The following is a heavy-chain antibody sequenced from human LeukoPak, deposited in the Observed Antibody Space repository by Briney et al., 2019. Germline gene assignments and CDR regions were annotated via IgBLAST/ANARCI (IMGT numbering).Heavy chain of an antibody. V-gene: IGHV4-30-4*01. CDR3: ARARTELAGQAIHYYYCYGMDV. D-gene: IGHD2-15*01. J-gene: IGHJ6*02. CDR1: GGSISSGDYY. Sequence: SETLSLTCTVSGGSISSGDYYWSWIRQPPGKGLEWIGYIYYSGSTYYNPSLKSRVTISVDTSKNQFSLKLSSVTAADTAVYYCARARTELAGQAIHYYYCYGMDVWGQGTTVTVSS. CDR2: IYYSGST.